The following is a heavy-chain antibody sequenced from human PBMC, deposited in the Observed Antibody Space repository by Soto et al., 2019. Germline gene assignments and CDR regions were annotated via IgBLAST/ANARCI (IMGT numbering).Heavy chain of an antibody. V-gene: IGHV1-46*03. CDR3: SRAGWEDCSSTTCYGFWFDP. Sequence: ASVKVSCKASGNTFTRYYTHWVRQAPGQGLEWMGTVNPSGGSTTYAQKFQGRVTMTRDTSTSTVYMELSSLRSEDTAVYYCSRAGWEDCSSTTCYGFWFDPWGQGTLVTVSS. D-gene: IGHD2-2*01. CDR1: GNTFTRYY. CDR2: VNPSGGST. J-gene: IGHJ5*02.